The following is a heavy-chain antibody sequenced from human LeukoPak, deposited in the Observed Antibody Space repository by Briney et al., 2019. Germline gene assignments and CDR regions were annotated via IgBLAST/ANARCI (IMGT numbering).Heavy chain of an antibody. CDR1: GGSISSYY. CDR2: IYYSGST. D-gene: IGHD4-17*01. Sequence: PSETLSLTCTVSGGSISSYYWSWIRQPPGKGLEWIGYIYYSGSTNYNPSLKSRVTISVDTSKNQFSLKLSSVTAADTAVYYCARRDYGDYWNAFDIWGQGTMVTVSS. V-gene: IGHV4-59*01. J-gene: IGHJ3*02. CDR3: ARRDYGDYWNAFDI.